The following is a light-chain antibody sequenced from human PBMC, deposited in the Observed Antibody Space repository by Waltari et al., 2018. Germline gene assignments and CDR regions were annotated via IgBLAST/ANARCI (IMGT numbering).Light chain of an antibody. V-gene: IGLV1-47*01. CDR1: TFNLGNNS. CDR3: ATWDDRLRGPV. CDR2: TNQ. J-gene: IGLJ2*01. Sequence: QSVLTQPPSASGTPGQTVTISCSGSTFNLGNNSVCWYQHLPGTAPNLLISTNQERPSGVPARFSGSTSRTSASLAIGGLRSEDEADYFCATWDDRLRGPVFGGGTKVTVL.